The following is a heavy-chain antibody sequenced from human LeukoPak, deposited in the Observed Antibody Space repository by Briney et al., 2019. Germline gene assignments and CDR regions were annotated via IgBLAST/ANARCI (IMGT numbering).Heavy chain of an antibody. CDR1: GGTFISYA. Sequence: SVKVSCKASGGTFISYAISWVRQAPGQGLEWMGGIIPILGIANYAQKFQGRVTITADKSTSTAYMELSSLRSEDTAVYYCARAPTYYYDSSGYYQDYWGQGTLVTVSS. CDR2: IIPILGIA. D-gene: IGHD3-22*01. V-gene: IGHV1-69*04. J-gene: IGHJ4*02. CDR3: ARAPTYYYDSSGYYQDY.